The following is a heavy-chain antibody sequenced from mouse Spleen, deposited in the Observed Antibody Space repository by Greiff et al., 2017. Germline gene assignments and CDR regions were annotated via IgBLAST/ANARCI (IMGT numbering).Heavy chain of an antibody. J-gene: IGHJ4*01. CDR1: GFTFSSYA. Sequence: EVQLVESGGGLVKPGGSLKLSCAASGFTFSSYAMSWVRQTPEKRLEWVAAINSNGGSTYYPDTVKDRFTISRDNAKNTLYLQMSSLKSEDTAMYYCARNMITRAMDYWGQGTSVTVSS. D-gene: IGHD2-4*01. V-gene: IGHV5-6-3*01. CDR3: ARNMITRAMDY. CDR2: INSNGGST.